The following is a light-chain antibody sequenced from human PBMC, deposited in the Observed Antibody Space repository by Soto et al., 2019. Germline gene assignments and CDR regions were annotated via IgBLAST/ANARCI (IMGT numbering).Light chain of an antibody. CDR3: CAYATSYTYV. J-gene: IGLJ1*01. CDR2: QGS. CDR1: SSDVGKYNL. V-gene: IGLV2-23*01. Sequence: VLTQPASVSGSPGQSITISCTGTSSDVGKYNLVSWYQQHPGKAPKVMILQGSKRPSGVSNRFSGSKFGNTASLTISGLQAEDEADYYCCAYATSYTYVFGTGTKVTVL.